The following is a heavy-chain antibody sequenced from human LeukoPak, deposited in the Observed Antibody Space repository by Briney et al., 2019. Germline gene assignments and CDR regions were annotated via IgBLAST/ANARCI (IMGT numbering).Heavy chain of an antibody. CDR1: GYTFTSYD. CDR3: ARVYYDSSGYSDNYGDAFDI. V-gene: IGHV1-8*01. D-gene: IGHD3-22*01. CDR2: MNPNSGNT. J-gene: IGHJ3*02. Sequence: VSVKVSCKASGYTFTSYDINWVRQATGQGLEWMGWMNPNSGNTGYAQKFQGRVTMTRNTSISTAYMELSSLRSEDTAVYYCARVYYDSSGYSDNYGDAFDIWGQGTMVTVSS.